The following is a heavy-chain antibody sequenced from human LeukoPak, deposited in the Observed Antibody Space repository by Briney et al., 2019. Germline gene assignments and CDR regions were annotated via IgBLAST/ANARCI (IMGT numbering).Heavy chain of an antibody. J-gene: IGHJ4*02. CDR1: GGSISSSSYY. V-gene: IGHV4-61*01. CDR3: ARVSGYDWESFYDY. Sequence: SETLSLTCTVSGGSISSSSYYWSWIRQPPGKGLEWIGYIYYSGSTNYNPSLKSRVTISVDTSKNQFSLKLSSVTAADTAVYYCARVSGYDWESFYDYWGQGTLVTVSS. CDR2: IYYSGST. D-gene: IGHD5-12*01.